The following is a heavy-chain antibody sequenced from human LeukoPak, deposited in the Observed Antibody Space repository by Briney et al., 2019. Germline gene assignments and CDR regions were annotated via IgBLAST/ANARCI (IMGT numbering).Heavy chain of an antibody. CDR3: VNLDDDSSGYSGY. V-gene: IGHV3-30-3*01. J-gene: IGHJ4*02. CDR1: GFTFSSSA. D-gene: IGHD3-22*01. Sequence: GGSLRLSCAASGFTFSSSAMSWVRQAPGKGLEWVAVISYDGSNKYYADSVKGRFTISRDNSKNTLYLQMNSLRAEDTAVYYCVNLDDDSSGYSGYWGQGTLVTVSS. CDR2: ISYDGSNK.